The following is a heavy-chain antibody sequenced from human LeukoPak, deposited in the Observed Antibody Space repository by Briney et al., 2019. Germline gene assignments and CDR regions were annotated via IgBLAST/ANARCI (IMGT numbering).Heavy chain of an antibody. V-gene: IGHV3-48*03. Sequence: PGGSLRLSCAASGFTFSSYEMNWVRQAPGKGLEWVSYISHSGSTMYYADSVKGRFTISRDNARNSLNLQMNSLRAEDTAVYYCARRPAAGYFYDMDVWGQGTTVTVSS. CDR3: ARRPAAGYFYDMDV. CDR1: GFTFSSYE. CDR2: ISHSGSTM. J-gene: IGHJ6*02. D-gene: IGHD6-13*01.